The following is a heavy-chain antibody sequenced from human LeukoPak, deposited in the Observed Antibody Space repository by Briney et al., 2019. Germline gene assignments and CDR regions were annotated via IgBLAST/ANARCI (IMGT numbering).Heavy chain of an antibody. Sequence: GGSLRLSCAASGFTFHTYWMTWVRQAPGKGLEWVANIKQDGSEKNYVDSLKGRFTISRDNAKKSVYLQMNSLRVEDTAVYYCAREEWWFDSWGQGTRVTVSS. V-gene: IGHV3-7*01. J-gene: IGHJ5*01. D-gene: IGHD2-8*01. CDR1: GFTFHTYW. CDR2: IKQDGSEK. CDR3: AREEWWFDS.